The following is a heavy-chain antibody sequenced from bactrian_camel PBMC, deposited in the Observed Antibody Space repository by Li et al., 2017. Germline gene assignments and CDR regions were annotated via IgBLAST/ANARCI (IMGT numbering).Heavy chain of an antibody. J-gene: IGHJ4*01. Sequence: HVQLVESGGGLVQPGGSLRLSCTVSGFTFRNYVMDWVRQAPGKGLEWVSGINRGGDSTDYADSVKGRFTMFRDNARNTLYLQMNSLKTEDTAVYYCAAEPRGSAYWGQETQVTVS. V-gene: IGHV3S1*01. CDR1: GFTFRNYV. CDR2: INRGGDST. CDR3: AAEPRGSAY. D-gene: IGHD3*01.